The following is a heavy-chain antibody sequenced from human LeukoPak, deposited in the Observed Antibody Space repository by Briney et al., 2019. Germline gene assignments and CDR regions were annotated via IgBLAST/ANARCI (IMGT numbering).Heavy chain of an antibody. CDR2: INAGNGNT. D-gene: IGHD6-13*01. CDR3: ARDYSSSSGWFDP. CDR1: GYTFTSYA. Sequence: GASVKVSCKASGYTFTSYAMHWVRQAPGQRLEWMGWINAGNGNTNYSQKFQGRVTITRDTSASTAYMELSSLRSEDTAVYYCARDYSSSSGWFDPWGQGTLVTVSS. J-gene: IGHJ5*02. V-gene: IGHV1-3*01.